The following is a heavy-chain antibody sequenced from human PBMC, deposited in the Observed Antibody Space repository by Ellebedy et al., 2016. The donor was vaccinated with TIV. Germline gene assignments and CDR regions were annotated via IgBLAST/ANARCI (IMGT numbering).Heavy chain of an antibody. Sequence: ASVKVSCKASGYTFTAYHIHWVRQAPGQGLEWMGGIIPIFGTANYAQKFQGRVTITADKSTSTAYMELSSLRSEDTAVYYCATRGITMVRGVMAPYYYYGMDVWGQGTTVTVSS. D-gene: IGHD3-10*01. CDR2: IIPIFGTA. CDR1: GYTFTAYH. J-gene: IGHJ6*02. V-gene: IGHV1-69*06. CDR3: ATRGITMVRGVMAPYYYYGMDV.